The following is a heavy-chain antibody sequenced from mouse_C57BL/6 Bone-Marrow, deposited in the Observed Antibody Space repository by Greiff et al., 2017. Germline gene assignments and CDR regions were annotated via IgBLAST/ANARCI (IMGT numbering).Heavy chain of an antibody. Sequence: VKLMESGGGLVKPGGSLKLSCAASGFTFSDYGMHWVRQAPEKGLEWVAYISSGSSTIYYADTVKGRFTISRDNAKNTLFLQMTSLRSEDTAMYYCAKHWEGYAMDYWGQGTSVTVSS. CDR2: ISSGSSTI. V-gene: IGHV5-17*01. J-gene: IGHJ4*01. CDR1: GFTFSDYG. CDR3: AKHWEGYAMDY. D-gene: IGHD4-1*01.